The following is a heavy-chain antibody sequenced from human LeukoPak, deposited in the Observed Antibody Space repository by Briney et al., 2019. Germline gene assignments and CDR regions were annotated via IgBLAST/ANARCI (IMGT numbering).Heavy chain of an antibody. CDR2: ISSSSSYI. J-gene: IGHJ2*01. CDR1: GLTFSSYS. D-gene: IGHD4-17*01. Sequence: GGSLRLSCAASGLTFSSYSMNWVRQAPGKGLEWVSSISSSSSYIYYADSVKGRFTISRDNAKNSLYLQMNSLRAEDTAVYYCARGLNDYGDYSGWYFDLWGRGTLVTVSS. CDR3: ARGLNDYGDYSGWYFDL. V-gene: IGHV3-21*01.